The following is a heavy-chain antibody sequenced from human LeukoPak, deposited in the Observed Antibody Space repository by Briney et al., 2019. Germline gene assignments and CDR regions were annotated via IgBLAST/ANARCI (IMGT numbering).Heavy chain of an antibody. CDR2: INTNTGNP. CDR1: GYTFTSYA. V-gene: IGHV7-4-1*02. J-gene: IGHJ6*02. Sequence: ASVKVSCKASGYTFTSYAMNWVRQAPGQGLEWMGWINTNTGNPTYAQGFTGRFVFSLDTSVSTAYLQISSLKAEDTAVYYCARGTPKIAVAGTAPRDYYYYGMDVWGQGTTVTVSS. CDR3: ARGTPKIAVAGTAPRDYYYYGMDV. D-gene: IGHD6-19*01.